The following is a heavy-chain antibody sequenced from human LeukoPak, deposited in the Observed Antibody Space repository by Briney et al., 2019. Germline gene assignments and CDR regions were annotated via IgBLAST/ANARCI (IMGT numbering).Heavy chain of an antibody. D-gene: IGHD5-18*01. CDR2: IYSGGST. CDR1: GFTVSSNY. J-gene: IGHJ4*02. Sequence: GGSLRLSCAASGFTVSSNYMSWVRQAPGKGLEWVSVIYSGGSTYYADSVKGRFTISRDNSKNTLYLQMNSLRAEDTAVYYCARDSYSYGYVDYWGQGTLVTVSS. V-gene: IGHV3-66*01. CDR3: ARDSYSYGYVDY.